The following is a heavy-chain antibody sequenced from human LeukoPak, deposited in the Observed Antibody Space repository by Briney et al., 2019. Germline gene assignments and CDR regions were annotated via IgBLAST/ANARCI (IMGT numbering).Heavy chain of an antibody. D-gene: IGHD3-3*02. J-gene: IGHJ6*03. Sequence: PSETLSLTCTVSGGSISSSSYYWGWIRQPPGKGLEWIGSIYYSGSTYYNPSLKSRVTISVDTSKNQFSLKLSSVTAADTAVYYCARRTSRSSFVPYYYYMDVWGKGTTVTVSS. CDR3: ARRTSRSSFVPYYYYMDV. CDR2: IYYSGST. V-gene: IGHV4-39*01. CDR1: GGSISSSSYY.